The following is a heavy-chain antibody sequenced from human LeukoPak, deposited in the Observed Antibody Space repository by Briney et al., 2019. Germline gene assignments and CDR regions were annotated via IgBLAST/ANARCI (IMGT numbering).Heavy chain of an antibody. D-gene: IGHD3-10*01. V-gene: IGHV3-74*01. J-gene: IGHJ4*02. CDR1: GFTFSSYW. CDR2: FSSDGSST. Sequence: GGSLRLSCAASGFTFSSYWMHWVRQAPGKGLVWVSRFSSDGSSTSYADSVKGRFTISRNNAKHTLYLQMNSLRAEGTAVYYCARGSIRSWFGLDYWGQGTLVTVSS. CDR3: ARGSIRSWFGLDY.